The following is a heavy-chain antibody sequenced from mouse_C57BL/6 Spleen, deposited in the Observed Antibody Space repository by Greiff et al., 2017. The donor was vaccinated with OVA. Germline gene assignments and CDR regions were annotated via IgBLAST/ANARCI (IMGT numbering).Heavy chain of an antibody. CDR1: GYTFTDYE. CDR3: TRNCGSSLAWFAY. CDR2: IDPETGGT. J-gene: IGHJ3*01. V-gene: IGHV1-15*01. Sequence: QVQLQQSGAELVRPGASVTLSCKASGYTFTDYEMHWVKQTPVHGLEWIGAIDPETGGTAYNQKFKGKAILTADKSSSTAYMELRSLTSEDSAVYYCTRNCGSSLAWFAYWGQGTLVTVSA. D-gene: IGHD1-1*01.